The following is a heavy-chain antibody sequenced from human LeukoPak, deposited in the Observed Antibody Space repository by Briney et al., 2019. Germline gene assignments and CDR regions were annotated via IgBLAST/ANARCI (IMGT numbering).Heavy chain of an antibody. CDR3: AREQTYSSSWPYYYYYMDV. Sequence: SETLSLTCTVSGGSISSYYWSWIRQPAGKGLEWIGRIYTSGSTNYNPSLKSRVTMSVDTSKNQFSLKLSSVTAADTAVYYYAREQTYSSSWPYYYYYMDVWGKGTTVTVSS. CDR1: GGSISSYY. V-gene: IGHV4-4*07. CDR2: IYTSGST. D-gene: IGHD6-13*01. J-gene: IGHJ6*03.